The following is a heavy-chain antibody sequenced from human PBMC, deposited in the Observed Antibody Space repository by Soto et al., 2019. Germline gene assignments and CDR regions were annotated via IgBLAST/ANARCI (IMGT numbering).Heavy chain of an antibody. V-gene: IGHV3-15*07. J-gene: IGHJ6*02. CDR2: IKSKTDGGTT. CDR1: GFTFSNAW. CDR3: TTTLVVVPDYYYYGMDV. D-gene: IGHD2-15*01. Sequence: PGGSLRLPCAASGFTFSNAWMNWVSQAPGKGQECVGRIKSKTDGGTTDYAAPVKGRFTISRDDSKNTLYLQMNSLKTEDTAVYYCTTTLVVVPDYYYYGMDVWGQGTTVTVSS.